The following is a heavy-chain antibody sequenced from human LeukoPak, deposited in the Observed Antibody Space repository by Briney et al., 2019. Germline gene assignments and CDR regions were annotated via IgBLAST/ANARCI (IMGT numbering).Heavy chain of an antibody. CDR1: GFTFSSYS. CDR2: ISSGSGYI. J-gene: IGHJ4*02. V-gene: IGHV3-21*01. Sequence: GGSLRLSCAASGFTFSSYSMNWVRQTPGKGLEWVSSISSGSGYIYYAASVKGRFTISRDNAKNSLYLQMNSLRAEDTAVYYCARTPCYDISSGYYYFDYWGQGTLVTVSS. CDR3: ARTPCYDISSGYYYFDY. D-gene: IGHD3-3*01.